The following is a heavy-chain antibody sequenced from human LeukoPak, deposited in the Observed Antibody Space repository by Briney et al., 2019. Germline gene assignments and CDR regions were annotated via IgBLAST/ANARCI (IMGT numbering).Heavy chain of an antibody. CDR3: ARAVAGRKNNWFDP. CDR1: GDSVSSDSAT. V-gene: IGHV6-1*01. CDR2: TYYRSKWYN. D-gene: IGHD6-19*01. Sequence: SQTLSLTCAISGDSVSSDSATWNWIRQSPSRGLEWLGRTYYRSKWYNDYAVSVKSRITINPDTSKNQFSLQLNSVTPEDTAVYYCARAVAGRKNNWFDPWGQGTLVTVSS. J-gene: IGHJ5*02.